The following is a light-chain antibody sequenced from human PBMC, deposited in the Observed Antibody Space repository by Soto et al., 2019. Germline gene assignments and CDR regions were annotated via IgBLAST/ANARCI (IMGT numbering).Light chain of an antibody. CDR2: ATS. V-gene: IGKV3-20*01. CDR1: QSVSSDY. J-gene: IGKJ2*03. Sequence: ESVFTLSPGTLSLSPGDRVTLSCRASQSVSSDYLAWYQQKPGQAPRLVIYATSSRATGIPDRFSGSGSGTDFILSISRLEPEDFAMYYCQQYGDYNSPRYSFRQGTRLEI. CDR3: QQYGDYNSPRYS.